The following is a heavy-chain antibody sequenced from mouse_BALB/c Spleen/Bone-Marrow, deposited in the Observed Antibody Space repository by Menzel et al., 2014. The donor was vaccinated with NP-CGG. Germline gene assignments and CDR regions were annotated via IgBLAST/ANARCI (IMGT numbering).Heavy chain of an antibody. CDR1: GYTFTGYW. V-gene: IGHV1S81*02. CDR2: INPSNGRT. D-gene: IGHD1-1*01. Sequence: VQLQQSGAELVKPGASVKLSCKASGYTFTGYWTHWVKQRPGQGLEWIGEINPSNGRTNYNEKYKSMATLTVDKSSSTAYMQLSSMTSEDSAVFYCARLIYGSSYIVDLWGQGTSVTVSS. CDR3: ARLIYGSSYIVDL. J-gene: IGHJ4*01.